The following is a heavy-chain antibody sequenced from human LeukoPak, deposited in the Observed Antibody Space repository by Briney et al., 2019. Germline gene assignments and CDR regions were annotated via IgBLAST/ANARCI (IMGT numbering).Heavy chain of an antibody. V-gene: IGHV3-23*01. D-gene: IGHD2-2*01. CDR3: DKNTGCWLRHLDY. CDR2: ISSASST. CDR1: TPTLANEA. J-gene: IGHJ4*02. Sequence: GGSLRLSCPASTPTLANEAIGCVSQAPGKGLEWVSTISSASSTYYADSVKGRFTISRDNSKDTLYLQMSSLRAEDTAVYYCDKNTGCWLRHLDYWGQGTLVTVSS.